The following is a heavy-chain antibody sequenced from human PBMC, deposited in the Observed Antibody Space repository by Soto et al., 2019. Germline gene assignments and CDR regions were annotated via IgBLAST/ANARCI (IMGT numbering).Heavy chain of an antibody. CDR3: ARAPPAAIPYYFDY. Sequence: AQSLRPSCPASRFTFSSSGMHRLRHAPCKGLEWVAVIWYDGSNKYYADSVKGRFTISRDNSKNTLYLQMNSLRAEDTAVYYCARAPPAAIPYYFDYWGQGTLVTVSS. V-gene: IGHV3-33*01. CDR2: IWYDGSNK. CDR1: RFTFSSSG. J-gene: IGHJ4*02. D-gene: IGHD2-2*01.